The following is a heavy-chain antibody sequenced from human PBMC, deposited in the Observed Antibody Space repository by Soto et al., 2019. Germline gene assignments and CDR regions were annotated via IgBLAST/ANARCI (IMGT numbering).Heavy chain of an antibody. V-gene: IGHV2-70*01. CDR2: IDWDDEK. J-gene: IGHJ6*02. CDR3: ARTVGRPGHYGSHYYYGMDV. Sequence: SGPTLVNPTQTLTLTCTFSGFSLSTSGMCVSWIRQPPGEALEWLAVIDWDDEKYYSTSLKTRLTISKDTSKNQVVLILTNTDPVDTATYYCARTVGRPGHYGSHYYYGMDVWGQGATVTVSS. CDR1: GFSLSTSGMC. D-gene: IGHD3-10*01.